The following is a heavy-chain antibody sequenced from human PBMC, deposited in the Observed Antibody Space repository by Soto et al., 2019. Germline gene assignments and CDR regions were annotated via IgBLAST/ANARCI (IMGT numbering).Heavy chain of an antibody. D-gene: IGHD2-2*02. Sequence: QVQLVQSGAEVKKPGASVKVSCKASGYTFTSYGISWVRQAPGQGLEWMGWISAYNGNTNYAQKLQGRVTMTTDTSTSTAYMEMRSLRSDDTAGYYCARYCSSTSCYSYYYGMDVWGQGTTVTVSS. CDR1: GYTFTSYG. J-gene: IGHJ6*02. V-gene: IGHV1-18*04. CDR2: ISAYNGNT. CDR3: ARYCSSTSCYSYYYGMDV.